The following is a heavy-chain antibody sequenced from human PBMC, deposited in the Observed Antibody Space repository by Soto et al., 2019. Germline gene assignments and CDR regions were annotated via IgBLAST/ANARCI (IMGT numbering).Heavy chain of an antibody. Sequence: QVQLVQSGAEVKKPGASVKVSCKTSGYTFTNFGLSWVRQAPGQGREWMGWINAYNGIKNYEHNFQVRVTMTTNTSTSTAYMELRSLRSDDTAVYYCARGWTPIDYWGQGTLVTVSS. CDR3: ARGWTPIDY. V-gene: IGHV1-18*01. D-gene: IGHD2-15*01. CDR1: GYTFTNFG. J-gene: IGHJ4*02. CDR2: INAYNGIK.